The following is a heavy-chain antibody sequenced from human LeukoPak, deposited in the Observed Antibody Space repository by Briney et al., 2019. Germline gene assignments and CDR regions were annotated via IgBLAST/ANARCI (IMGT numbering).Heavy chain of an antibody. V-gene: IGHV3-48*04. CDR3: ARAYSSVVSCDY. CDR1: GFTFSSYS. J-gene: IGHJ4*02. D-gene: IGHD6-19*01. Sequence: GGSLRLSCAASGFTFSSYSMNWVRQAPGKGLEWVSYITSSGTTIHYADSVKGRFTISRDNAKNSLYLQMNSLRAEDTAVYYCARAYSSVVSCDYWGQGTLVTVSS. CDR2: ITSSGTTI.